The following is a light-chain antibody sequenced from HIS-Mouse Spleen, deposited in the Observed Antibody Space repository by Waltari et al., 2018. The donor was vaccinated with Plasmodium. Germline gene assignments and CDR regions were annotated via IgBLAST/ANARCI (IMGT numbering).Light chain of an antibody. J-gene: IGKJ4*01. CDR3: QQLNSYPLT. Sequence: DIQLTQSPSFLSASVGDRVTITCRASQGISSYLAWYQQKPGKAPKLLIYAASTLQSGVPSSFSGSGSGTEFTLTISSLQPEDFATYDCQQLNSYPLTFGGGTKVEIK. V-gene: IGKV1-9*01. CDR2: AAS. CDR1: QGISSY.